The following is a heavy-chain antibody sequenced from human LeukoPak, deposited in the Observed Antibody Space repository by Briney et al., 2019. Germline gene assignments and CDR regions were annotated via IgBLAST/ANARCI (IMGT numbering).Heavy chain of an antibody. J-gene: IGHJ5*02. V-gene: IGHV4-59*08. Sequence: PSETLSLTCTVSGGSISSYYWSWIRQPPGKGLEWIGYIYYSGSTNYNPSLKSRVTISIDTSNKHFSLNLSSVTAADTAVYYCVRQLGNYWFDPWGQGALVTVSS. CDR2: IYYSGST. CDR1: GGSISSYY. CDR3: VRQLGNYWFDP. D-gene: IGHD7-27*01.